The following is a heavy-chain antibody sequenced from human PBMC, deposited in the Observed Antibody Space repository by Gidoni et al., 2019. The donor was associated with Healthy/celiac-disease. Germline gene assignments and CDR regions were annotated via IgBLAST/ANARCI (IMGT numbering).Heavy chain of an antibody. J-gene: IGHJ4*02. Sequence: ATLKESGPGLGKPKETLRLTCTVSGFSLRNARMGVSWIRQPPGKALEWLAHIFSNDEKSYSTSLKSRLTISKDTSKSQVVLTMTNMDPVDTATYYCARIRDQLPVDYWGQGTLVTVSS. CDR3: ARIRDQLPVDY. V-gene: IGHV2-26*01. D-gene: IGHD2-2*01. CDR2: IFSNDEK. CDR1: GFSLRNARMG.